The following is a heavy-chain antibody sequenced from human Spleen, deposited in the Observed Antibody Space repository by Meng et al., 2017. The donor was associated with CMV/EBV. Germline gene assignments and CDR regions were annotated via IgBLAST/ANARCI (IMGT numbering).Heavy chain of an antibody. J-gene: IGHJ1*01. Sequence: ASVKVSCMASGYTLTDYHLHWVRQAPGQGLEWMAWIHPKNGVTNYGQKFQGRVTLSRDTSISTAYMELRRLTSDDTAVYYCARGGVTGRQDFWGQGTLVTVSS. V-gene: IGHV1-2*02. CDR3: ARGGVTGRQDF. CDR2: IHPKNGVT. CDR1: GYTLTDYH. D-gene: IGHD1-26*01.